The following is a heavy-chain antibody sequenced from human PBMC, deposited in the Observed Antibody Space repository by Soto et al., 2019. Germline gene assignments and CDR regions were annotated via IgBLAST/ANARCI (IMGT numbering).Heavy chain of an antibody. V-gene: IGHV1-3*01. J-gene: IGHJ3*02. CDR2: INAGNGNT. D-gene: IGHD6-19*01. CDR1: GYTFTRYA. CDR3: ARGSGYSSGWYELSAFDI. Sequence: ASVNVSCKASGYTFTRYAMHWVRQAPGQRLEWMGWINAGNGNTKYSQKFQGRVTVTRDTSASTAYMELSSLRSEDTAVYYCARGSGYSSGWYELSAFDIWGQGTMVTVSS.